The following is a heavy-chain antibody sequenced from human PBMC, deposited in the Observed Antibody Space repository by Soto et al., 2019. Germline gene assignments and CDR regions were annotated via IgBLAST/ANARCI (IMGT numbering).Heavy chain of an antibody. Sequence: GGSLRLSCAASGFNFRNYGMHWVRQAPGKGLEWVSVIYSGGSTYYADSVKGRFTISRDNSKNTLYLQMNSLRAEDTAVYYCARDYYGSGSYYTYYYYGMDVWGQGTTVTVSS. J-gene: IGHJ6*02. CDR2: IYSGGST. D-gene: IGHD3-10*01. CDR1: GFNFRNYG. CDR3: ARDYYGSGSYYTYYYYGMDV. V-gene: IGHV3-53*01.